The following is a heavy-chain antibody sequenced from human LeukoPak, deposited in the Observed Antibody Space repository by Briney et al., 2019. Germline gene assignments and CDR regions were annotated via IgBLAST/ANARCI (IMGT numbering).Heavy chain of an antibody. CDR2: INPSGGST. D-gene: IGHD2/OR15-2a*01. Sequence: ASVKVSCKASGYTFTSYYMHWVRQAPGQGLEWMGIINPSGGSTSYAQKFQGRVIMTRDTSTSTVYMELSSLRSEDTAVYYCTRGTTDDAFDIWGQESMVTVSS. CDR3: TRGTTDDAFDI. V-gene: IGHV1-46*03. J-gene: IGHJ3*02. CDR1: GYTFTSYY.